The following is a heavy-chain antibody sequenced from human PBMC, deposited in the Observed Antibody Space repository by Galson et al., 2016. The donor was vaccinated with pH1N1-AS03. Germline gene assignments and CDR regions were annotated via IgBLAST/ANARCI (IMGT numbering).Heavy chain of an antibody. D-gene: IGHD1-26*01. CDR3: ARFSGSYQFDY. CDR1: GYSISSGFH. Sequence: TLSLTCAVSGYSISSGFHWAWVRQPPSKGLEWIGTISHSGNTYYNPSLKSRVTMSVDTSKNQFSLKLSSVTAADAAVYYRARFSGSYQFDYWGQGTLVTVSS. J-gene: IGHJ4*02. V-gene: IGHV4-38-2*01. CDR2: ISHSGNT.